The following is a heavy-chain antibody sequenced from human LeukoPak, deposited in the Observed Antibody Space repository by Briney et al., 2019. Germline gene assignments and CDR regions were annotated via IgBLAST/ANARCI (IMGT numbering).Heavy chain of an antibody. CDR1: GYTFTSYS. Sequence: ASVKVSCKASGYTFTSYSMNWVRQVPGQGLEWMGWINTNTGNPTYAQGFKGRIVLSLDTSVSTAYLQISSLKAEDTAVYYCARVLVRHYGSGSYYNQYYYYYYMDVWGKGTTVTVSS. V-gene: IGHV7-4-1*02. D-gene: IGHD3-10*01. CDR3: ARVLVRHYGSGSYYNQYYYYYYMDV. J-gene: IGHJ6*03. CDR2: INTNTGNP.